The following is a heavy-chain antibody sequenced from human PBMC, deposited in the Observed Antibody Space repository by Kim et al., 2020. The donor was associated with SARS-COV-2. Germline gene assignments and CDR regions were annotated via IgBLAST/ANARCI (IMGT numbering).Heavy chain of an antibody. Sequence: GGSLRLSCAASGFTFISYWMSWVRQAPGKGLEWVANIKQDGSEKYYVDSVKGRFTISRDNAKNSLYLQMNSLRAEDTAVYYCAREGGGYGDYEFLGYDYWGQGTLVTVSS. CDR3: AREGGGYGDYEFLGYDY. D-gene: IGHD4-17*01. CDR2: IKQDGSEK. V-gene: IGHV3-7*01. CDR1: GFTFISYW. J-gene: IGHJ4*02.